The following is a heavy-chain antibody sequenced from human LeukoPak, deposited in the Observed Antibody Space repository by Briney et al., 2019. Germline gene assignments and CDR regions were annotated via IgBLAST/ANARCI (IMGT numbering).Heavy chain of an antibody. CDR2: IKEDGSET. J-gene: IGHJ4*02. CDR1: GFSFRAYW. V-gene: IGHV3-7*03. Sequence: GGSLRLSCAASGFSFRAYWMTWVRQAPGTGLEWVAIIKEDGSETYSMDSVKGRFTISRDNAKNSLYLQMNSLRGDDTAVYCCARVIWRQLAPFDYWGQGALVTVSS. CDR3: ARVIWRQLAPFDY. D-gene: IGHD6-13*01.